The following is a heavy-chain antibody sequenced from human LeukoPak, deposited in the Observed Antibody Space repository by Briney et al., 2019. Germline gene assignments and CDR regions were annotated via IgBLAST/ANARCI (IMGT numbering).Heavy chain of an antibody. CDR2: INEDGSEP. D-gene: IGHD2-15*01. Sequence: GGSLRLSCSASGITFSRNWMSWVRQVPGKGLEWVANINEDGSEPYYVDSVKGRFTISRDNAKSLLYQQLNSLRAEDTAVYYCARDSGGYDYWGQGTLVTVSS. J-gene: IGHJ4*02. V-gene: IGHV3-7*01. CDR3: ARDSGGYDY. CDR1: GITFSRNW.